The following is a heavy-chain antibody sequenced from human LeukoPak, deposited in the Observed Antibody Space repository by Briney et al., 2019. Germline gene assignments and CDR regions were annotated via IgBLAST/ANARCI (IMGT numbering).Heavy chain of an antibody. CDR2: INSDGSST. Sequence: RGSLRLSCAASGFTFSSYWMHWVRQAPGKGLVWVSRINSDGSSTSYADSVKGRFTISRDNAKNTLYLQMNSLRAEDTAVYYCARVLGYYDYVWGSYRLGAFDIWGQGTMVTVSS. D-gene: IGHD3-16*02. CDR3: ARVLGYYDYVWGSYRLGAFDI. CDR1: GFTFSSYW. V-gene: IGHV3-74*01. J-gene: IGHJ3*02.